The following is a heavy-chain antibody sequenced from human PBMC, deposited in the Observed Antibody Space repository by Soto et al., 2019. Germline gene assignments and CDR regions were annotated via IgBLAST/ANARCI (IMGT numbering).Heavy chain of an antibody. V-gene: IGHV3-11*06. CDR2: VDGSSDYT. CDR3: ARDLRFSSTNYFDF. D-gene: IGHD2-8*01. J-gene: IGHJ4*02. Sequence: XGSLRLSCTAAGFLFTDYYMSWIRQPPGKGLEWLAYVDGSSDYTNSADSVKGRFTISRDNAKNSVFLQMNNLRADDTAVYYCARDLRFSSTNYFDFWGRGTLVTVS. CDR1: GFLFTDYY.